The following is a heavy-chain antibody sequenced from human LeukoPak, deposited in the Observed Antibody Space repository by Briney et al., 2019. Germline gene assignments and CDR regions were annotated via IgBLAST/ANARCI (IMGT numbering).Heavy chain of an antibody. V-gene: IGHV4-30-2*01. D-gene: IGHD3-10*01. CDR3: ARANYGSGVIDY. CDR2: TYHSGST. J-gene: IGHJ4*02. CDR1: GGSISSGGYS. Sequence: SQTLSLTCAVSGGSISSGGYSWSWIRQPPGKGLEWIGYTYHSGSTYYNPSLKSRVTISVDRSKNQFSLKLSSVTAADTAVYYCARANYGSGVIDYWGQGTLVTVSS.